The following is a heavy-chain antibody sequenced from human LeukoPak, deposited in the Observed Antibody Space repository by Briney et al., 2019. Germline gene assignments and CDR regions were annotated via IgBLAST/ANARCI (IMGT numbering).Heavy chain of an antibody. J-gene: IGHJ4*02. Sequence: TPSETLSLACAVYGASFSGYYWSWIRQPPGMGLEWIGEINHSGSTNYNPSLKSRVTISVDTSKNQFSLKLSSVTAADTAVYYCAILRGYSGYGYWGQGTLVTVSS. V-gene: IGHV4-34*01. D-gene: IGHD5-12*01. CDR1: GASFSGYY. CDR2: INHSGST. CDR3: AILRGYSGYGY.